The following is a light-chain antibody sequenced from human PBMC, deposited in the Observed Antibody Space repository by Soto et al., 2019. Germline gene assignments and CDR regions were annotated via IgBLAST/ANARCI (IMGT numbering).Light chain of an antibody. Sequence: QSVLTQPASVSGSPGQSITISCTGTSSDVGGYNYVSWYQQHPGKAPKLMIYEVSNRPSGVSKRFSGSKSGNTASLTISGLQAQDEADYSCSSYTSSSTHYVFVTGTKVTVL. CDR2: EVS. J-gene: IGLJ1*01. CDR3: SSYTSSSTHYV. CDR1: SSDVGGYNY. V-gene: IGLV2-14*01.